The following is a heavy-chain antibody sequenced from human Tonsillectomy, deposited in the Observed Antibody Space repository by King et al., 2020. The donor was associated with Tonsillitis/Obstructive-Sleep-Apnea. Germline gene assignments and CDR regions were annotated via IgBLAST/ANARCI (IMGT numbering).Heavy chain of an antibody. CDR1: GGSISSSSYY. D-gene: IGHD3-3*01. Sequence: QLQESGPGLVKPSETLSLTCTVSGGSISSSSYYWGWIRQPPGKGLEWIGCFYYSGGTYYNPSLKSRVTISVDTSKNQCSLKLSSVTAADTAVYYCARHGGRWGQGTLVTVSS. V-gene: IGHV4-39*01. J-gene: IGHJ4*02. CDR2: FYYSGGT. CDR3: ARHGGR.